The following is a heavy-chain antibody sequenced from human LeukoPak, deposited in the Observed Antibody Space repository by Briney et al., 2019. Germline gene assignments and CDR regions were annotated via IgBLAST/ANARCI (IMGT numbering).Heavy chain of an antibody. CDR3: ARDGNGYWYFDL. CDR1: GFTFSSYS. J-gene: IGHJ2*01. Sequence: GGSLRLSCAASGFTFSSYSMNWVRQAPGKGLEWVSSISSSSSYIYYADSVKGRFTISRDNAKNSLYLQMNSLRAEDTAVYYCARDGNGYWYFDLWGRGTLVTASS. CDR2: ISSSSSYI. D-gene: IGHD2-8*01. V-gene: IGHV3-21*01.